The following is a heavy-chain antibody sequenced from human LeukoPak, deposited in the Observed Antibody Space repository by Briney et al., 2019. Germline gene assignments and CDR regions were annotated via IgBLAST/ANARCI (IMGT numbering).Heavy chain of an antibody. Sequence: SQTLSLTCTVSGGSISSGGYYWSWIRQHPGKGLEWIGYIYYSGSTYYSPSLKSRVTISVDTSKNQFSLKLSSVTAADTAVYYCARAPYDSSGYYYYFDYWGQGTLVTVSS. V-gene: IGHV4-31*03. CDR1: GGSISSGGYY. CDR3: ARAPYDSSGYYYYFDY. CDR2: IYYSGST. J-gene: IGHJ4*02. D-gene: IGHD3-22*01.